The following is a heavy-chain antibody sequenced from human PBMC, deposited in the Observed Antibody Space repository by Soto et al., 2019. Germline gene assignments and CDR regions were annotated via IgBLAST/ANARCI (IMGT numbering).Heavy chain of an antibody. J-gene: IGHJ4*02. CDR2: VYWTRCT. V-gene: IGHV4-39*01. CDR3: ARSHYTYGLLIDY. D-gene: IGHD2-8*01. CDR1: GDSITTNGYY. Sequence: SETLSLTCSVSGDSITTNGYYWGWIRQPPGKGLQWIGDVYWTRCTFSHPSLTSPVFMSVDPSKNEFSLRLSSVTAGDAAVYYCARSHYTYGLLIDYWGPGTLVTVSS.